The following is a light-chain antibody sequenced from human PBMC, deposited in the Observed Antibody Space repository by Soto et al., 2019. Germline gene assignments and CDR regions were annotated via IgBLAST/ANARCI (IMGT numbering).Light chain of an antibody. CDR3: TSYTSSTTLYV. Sequence: HSVLTQPASVSGSPGQSISISCTGPSSDVGDYTSVSWFQQHPGKAPKLMIYEVSNRPSGVSNRFSGSKSANTASLTISGLQAEDEADYYCTSYTSSTTLYVFGTGTKVTVX. V-gene: IGLV2-14*01. CDR2: EVS. J-gene: IGLJ1*01. CDR1: SSDVGDYTS.